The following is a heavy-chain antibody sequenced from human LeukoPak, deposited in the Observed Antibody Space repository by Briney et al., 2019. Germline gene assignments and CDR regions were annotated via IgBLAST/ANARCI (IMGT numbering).Heavy chain of an antibody. Sequence: ASVKVSCKASGYTFTSYDINWVRQATGQGLEWMGWMNPNSGNTGYAQKFQGRVTMTRNTSISTAYMELSSLRSEDTAVYYCARASKIRFLEWLLEGQFDYWGQGTLVTVSS. J-gene: IGHJ4*02. V-gene: IGHV1-8*01. D-gene: IGHD3-3*01. CDR1: GYTFTSYD. CDR3: ARASKIRFLEWLLEGQFDY. CDR2: MNPNSGNT.